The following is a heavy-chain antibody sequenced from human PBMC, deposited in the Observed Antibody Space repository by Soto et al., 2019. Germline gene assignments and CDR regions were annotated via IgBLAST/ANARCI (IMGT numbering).Heavy chain of an antibody. D-gene: IGHD3-3*01. J-gene: IGHJ5*02. CDR1: GFTFTRYS. CDR2: ISSTTNYI. CDR3: AREDGDFWSGYYTGKGWFDP. Sequence: PGGSLRLSCAASGFTFTRYSMNWVRQAPGKGLEWVSSISSTTNYIYYADSVKGRFTISRDNSKNTLYLQMNSLRAEDTAVYYCAREDGDFWSGYYTGKGWFDPWGQGTLVTVSS. V-gene: IGHV3-21*01.